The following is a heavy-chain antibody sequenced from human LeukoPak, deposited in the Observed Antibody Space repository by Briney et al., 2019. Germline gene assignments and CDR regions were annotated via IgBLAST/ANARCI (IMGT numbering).Heavy chain of an antibody. J-gene: IGHJ4*01. CDR1: GYSLTAFS. D-gene: IGHD6-13*01. CDR2: FAPEDGER. Sequence: ASVKVSCTASGYSLTAFSINWVRQAPGKGFEWMGGFAPEDGERIYAQKFQGRVTMTEDTSAVTAYMELSSLKSEDTAIYFCIAGVEVSRWYYLVDWGQGTLVTVSS. CDR3: IAGVEVSRWYYLVD. V-gene: IGHV1-24*01.